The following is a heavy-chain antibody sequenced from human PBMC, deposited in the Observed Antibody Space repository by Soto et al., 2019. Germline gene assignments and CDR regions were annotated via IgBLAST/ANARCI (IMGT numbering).Heavy chain of an antibody. CDR3: AREVPGGGGDGYYFDF. CDR1: RDSLNTYD. J-gene: IGHJ4*02. Sequence: KTSETLSLTCTVSRDSLNTYDWSWIRQPPGKGLEWIGRISYTGTTNYNPSLKSRVSISVDTSKIHFSLKMTSVTAADTAVYYCAREVPGGGGDGYYFDFWGQGTLVTVSS. V-gene: IGHV4-59*01. CDR2: ISYTGTT. D-gene: IGHD3-16*01.